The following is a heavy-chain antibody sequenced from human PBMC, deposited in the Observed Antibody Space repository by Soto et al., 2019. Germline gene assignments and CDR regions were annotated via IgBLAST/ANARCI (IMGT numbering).Heavy chain of an antibody. CDR3: ASRGGGVVHYDY. V-gene: IGHV1-69*01. CDR2: IIPIFGTA. Sequence: QVQLVQSGAEVKKPGSSVKVSCKASGGTFSSYAISWVRQAPGQGLEWMGGIIPIFGTANYAQKFQGRVTITADEATSTAYMELSRVRSEDTAVYYCASRGGGVVHYDYWGQGTLVTVSS. CDR1: GGTFSSYA. D-gene: IGHD3-3*01. J-gene: IGHJ4*02.